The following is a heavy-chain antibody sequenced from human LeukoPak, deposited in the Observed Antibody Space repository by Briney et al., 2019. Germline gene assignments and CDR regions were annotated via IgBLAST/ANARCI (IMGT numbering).Heavy chain of an antibody. Sequence: PGGSLRLSCAASGFTFSSYSMNWVRQAPGKGLEWVSVIYSGGSTYYADSVKGRFTISRDNSKNTLYLQMNSLRAEDTAVYYCARDLGSSWFNFDYWGQGTLVTVSS. CDR3: ARDLGSSWFNFDY. J-gene: IGHJ4*02. V-gene: IGHV3-53*01. D-gene: IGHD6-13*01. CDR2: IYSGGST. CDR1: GFTFSSYS.